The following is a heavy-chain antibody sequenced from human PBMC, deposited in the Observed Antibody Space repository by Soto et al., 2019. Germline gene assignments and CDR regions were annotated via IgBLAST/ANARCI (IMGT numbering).Heavy chain of an antibody. CDR3: ARAPRPIRFLEWLSHWRYNY. D-gene: IGHD3-3*01. CDR2: INAGNGNT. J-gene: IGHJ4*02. Sequence: ASVKVSCKASGYTFTSYAMHWVRQAPGQRLEWMGWINAGNGNTKYSQKFQGRVTITRDTSASTAYMELSSLRSEDTAVYYCARAPRPIRFLEWLSHWRYNYWGQGTLVTVSS. CDR1: GYTFTSYA. V-gene: IGHV1-3*01.